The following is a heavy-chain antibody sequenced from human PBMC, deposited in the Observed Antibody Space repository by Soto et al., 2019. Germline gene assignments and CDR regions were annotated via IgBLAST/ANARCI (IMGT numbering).Heavy chain of an antibody. J-gene: IGHJ5*02. CDR1: GYTFTKFD. CDR2: MNPNSGNT. Sequence: ASVKVSCKASGYTFTKFDINWVRQATGQGLEWMGWMNPNSGNTGYAQKFQGRVTMTRNTSITTAYMELSTLRSEDTAVYYCVRGDYGDYSHWFDPWGQGTLVTVSS. D-gene: IGHD4-17*01. CDR3: VRGDYGDYSHWFDP. V-gene: IGHV1-8*01.